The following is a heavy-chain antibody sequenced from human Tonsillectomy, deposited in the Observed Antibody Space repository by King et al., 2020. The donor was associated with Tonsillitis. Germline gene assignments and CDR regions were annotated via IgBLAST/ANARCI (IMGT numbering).Heavy chain of an antibody. Sequence: QLQESGPGLVKPSQTLSLTCTVSGGSISSGGYYWSWIRQHPGKGLEWIGYIYYSGSTYYNPSLKSRVTISVDTSKNQFSLKLSSVTAADTAVYYCARGPGGATYGDVLPFDYWGQGTLVTVSS. CDR1: GGSISSGGYY. J-gene: IGHJ4*02. V-gene: IGHV4-31*03. CDR2: IYYSGST. CDR3: ARGPGGATYGDVLPFDY. D-gene: IGHD1-26*01.